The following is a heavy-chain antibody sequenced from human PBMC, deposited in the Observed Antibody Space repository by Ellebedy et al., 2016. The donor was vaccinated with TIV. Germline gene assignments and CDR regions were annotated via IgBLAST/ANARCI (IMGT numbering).Heavy chain of an antibody. CDR3: AKDRTAGDGYWVFDS. Sequence: GESLKISCAASGFTFSSYTINWVRQAPGKGLEWVSGIVGGGAERYADSVKGRFTISRDNSKNTVDLQMKSLRDEDTAVYFCAKDRTAGDGYWVFDSWGQGTLVTVSS. CDR1: GFTFSSYT. V-gene: IGHV3-23*01. CDR2: IVGGGA. J-gene: IGHJ4*02. D-gene: IGHD5-18*01.